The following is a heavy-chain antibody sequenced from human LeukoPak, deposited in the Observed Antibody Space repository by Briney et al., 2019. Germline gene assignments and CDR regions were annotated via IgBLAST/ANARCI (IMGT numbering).Heavy chain of an antibody. D-gene: IGHD6-25*01. J-gene: IGHJ5*01. CDR3: ARDRGYSLHWFDS. CDR1: GASISSYY. V-gene: IGHV4-59*01. CDR2: IYYSGST. Sequence: SETLSLTCTVSGASISSYYWSWIRQPPGKGLEWIGYIYYSGSTNYNPSLKSRVTISVDTSKNQFSLKLSSVTAADTAVYYCARDRGYSLHWFDSGGQGTLVTVS.